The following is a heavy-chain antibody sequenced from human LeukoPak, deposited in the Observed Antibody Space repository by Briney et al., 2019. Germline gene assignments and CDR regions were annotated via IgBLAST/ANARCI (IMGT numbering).Heavy chain of an antibody. CDR1: GFTFSSYG. D-gene: IGHD3-9*01. J-gene: IGHJ4*02. V-gene: IGHV3-23*01. CDR3: AKDPSQELRYFDWFDY. CDR2: ISGSGGST. Sequence: GGSLRLSCAASGFTFSSYGMSWVRQAPGKGLEWVSAISGSGGSTYCADSVKGRFTISRDNSKNTLYLRMNSLRAEDTAVYYCAKDPSQELRYFDWFDYWGQGTLVTVSS.